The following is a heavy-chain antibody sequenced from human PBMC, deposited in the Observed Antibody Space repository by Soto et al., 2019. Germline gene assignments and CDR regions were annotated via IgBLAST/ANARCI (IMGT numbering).Heavy chain of an antibody. D-gene: IGHD3-16*01. CDR3: VRGVSYGGSDS. J-gene: IGHJ4*02. Sequence: EVQMVESGGGLVQPGGSLRLSCAVSGFTFRDHWMSWVRQAPGQGLEWVAIISPEGSVKEYVDSVKGRLTISRDNIKNSLDLQMNRRRDEDTGVYCCVRGVSYGGSDSWGQGTVLTVS. V-gene: IGHV3-7*01. CDR1: GFTFRDHW. CDR2: ISPEGSVK.